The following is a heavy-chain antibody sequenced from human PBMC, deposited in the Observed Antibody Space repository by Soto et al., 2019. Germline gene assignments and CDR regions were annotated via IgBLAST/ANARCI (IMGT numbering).Heavy chain of an antibody. J-gene: IGHJ4*02. CDR1: GLTFSNYW. CDR2: ITQDGSDK. Sequence: EVQLVESGGGLVQPGGSMRLSCAASGLTFSNYWMYWVRQAPGKGLEWVATITQDGSDKYYVDSVKGRFTISRDNSKNSLYLQMNSLRAEDTAVYSCARVAAAGRGTDYWGQGTLVIVSS. V-gene: IGHV3-7*04. CDR3: ARVAAAGRGTDY. D-gene: IGHD6-13*01.